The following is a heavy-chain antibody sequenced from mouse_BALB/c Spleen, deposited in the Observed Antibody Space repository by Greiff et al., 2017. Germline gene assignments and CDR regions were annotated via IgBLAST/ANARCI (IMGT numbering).Heavy chain of an antibody. D-gene: IGHD1-1*01. CDR3: ATTVAFDY. CDR1: GFNIKDTY. CDR2: IDPANGNT. V-gene: IGHV14-3*02. Sequence: EVQVVESGAELVKPGASVKLSCTASGFNIKDTYMHWVKQRPEQGLEWIGRIDPANGNTKYDPKFQGKATITADTSSNTAYLQLSSLTSEDTAVYYCATTVAFDYWGQGTTLTVSS. J-gene: IGHJ2*01.